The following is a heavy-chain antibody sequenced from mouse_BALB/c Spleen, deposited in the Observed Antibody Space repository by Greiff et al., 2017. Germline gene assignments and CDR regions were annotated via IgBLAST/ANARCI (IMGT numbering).Heavy chain of an antibody. D-gene: IGHD3-1*01. CDR3: TRGSGYVSYFDY. CDR2: IYPSDSYT. J-gene: IGHJ2*01. Sequence: VQLQQPGAELVRPGASVKLSCKASGYTFTSYWINWVKQRPGQGLEWIGNIYPSDSYTNYNQKFKDKATLTVDKSSSTAYMQLSSPTSEDSAVYYCTRGSGYVSYFDYWGQGTTLTVSS. V-gene: IGHV1-69*02. CDR1: GYTFTSYW.